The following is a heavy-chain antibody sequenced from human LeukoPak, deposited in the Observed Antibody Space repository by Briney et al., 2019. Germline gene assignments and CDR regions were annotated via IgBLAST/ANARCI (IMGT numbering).Heavy chain of an antibody. CDR3: ARYDYYDSSGYKIAEYFQH. CDR1: GFTFSTYW. Sequence: GGSLRLSCAASGFTFSTYWMYWVRQAPGKGLVWVSRINTDGRNTGYADSVKGRFTISRDNAKSTLYLQMNSLRAEDTAVYYCARYDYYDSSGYKIAEYFQHWGQGTLVTVSS. V-gene: IGHV3-74*01. J-gene: IGHJ1*01. D-gene: IGHD3-22*01. CDR2: INTDGRNT.